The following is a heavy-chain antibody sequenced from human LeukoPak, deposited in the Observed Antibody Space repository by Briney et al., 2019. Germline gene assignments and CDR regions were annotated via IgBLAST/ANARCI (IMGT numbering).Heavy chain of an antibody. J-gene: IGHJ3*02. CDR1: GYTFTSYG. V-gene: IGHV1-18*01. CDR2: ISAYNGNT. CDR3: ARDWYEGATHLGWAFDI. D-gene: IGHD1-26*01. Sequence: ASVKVSCKASGYTFTSYGISWVRQAPGQGLEWMGWISAYNGNTNYAQKLQGRVTMTTDTSTSTAYMELRSLRSDDTAVYYCARDWYEGATHLGWAFDIWGQGTMVTVSS.